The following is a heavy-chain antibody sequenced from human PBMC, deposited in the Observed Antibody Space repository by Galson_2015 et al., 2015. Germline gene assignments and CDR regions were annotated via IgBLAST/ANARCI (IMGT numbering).Heavy chain of an antibody. Sequence: ETLSLTCTVSGGSISSSSYYWGWIRPPPGKGLEWIGSIYYSGSTYYNPSLKSRVTISVDTSKNQFSLKLSSVTAADTAVYYCARTDFWSDYYPLFDYWGQGTLVTVSS. CDR2: IYYSGST. J-gene: IGHJ4*02. CDR1: GGSISSSSYY. CDR3: ARTDFWSDYYPLFDY. D-gene: IGHD3-3*01. V-gene: IGHV4-39*01.